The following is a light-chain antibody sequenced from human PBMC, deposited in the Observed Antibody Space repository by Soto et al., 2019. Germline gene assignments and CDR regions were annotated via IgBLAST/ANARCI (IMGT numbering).Light chain of an antibody. CDR1: SSDVGGYNY. Sequence: QSALTQPRSVSGSPGQSVTISCTGTSSDVGGYNYVSWYQQHPGKAPKLMIYDVSKRPSGVPDRFSGSKSGNTASLTISGLQAEDEADYYCCSYAGSYTLYVFGPGTQLTVL. V-gene: IGLV2-11*01. J-gene: IGLJ7*01. CDR2: DVS. CDR3: CSYAGSYTLYV.